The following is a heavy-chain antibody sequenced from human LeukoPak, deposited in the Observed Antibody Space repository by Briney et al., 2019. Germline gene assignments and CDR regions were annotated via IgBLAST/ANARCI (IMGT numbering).Heavy chain of an antibody. J-gene: IGHJ4*02. V-gene: IGHV4-34*01. Sequence: SETLSLTCAVYGGSFSGYYWSWIRQPPGKGLEWIGEINHSGSTNYNPSLKSRVTISIDTSKNQFSLKLSSVTAADTAVYYCARIYDSSGYYYLDYWGQGTLVTVSS. D-gene: IGHD3-22*01. CDR3: ARIYDSSGYYYLDY. CDR2: INHSGST. CDR1: GGSFSGYY.